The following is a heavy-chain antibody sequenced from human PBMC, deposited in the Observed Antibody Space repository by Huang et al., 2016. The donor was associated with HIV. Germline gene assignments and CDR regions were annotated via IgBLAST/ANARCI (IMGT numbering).Heavy chain of an antibody. CDR2: IYFRGST. J-gene: IGHJ4*02. Sequence: QLQLQESGPGLVKPSETLSLTCTVSGGSIRSDNYYWGWIRQPPGKGLEGIGSIYFRGSTYYNPSLKSRVTITVDTSKNQFSRKMRSVTAADTAVYYCARLPGSITMIRGVITDPYWGQGTLVTVSS. CDR3: ARLPGSITMIRGVITDPY. CDR1: GGSIRSDNYY. D-gene: IGHD3-10*01. V-gene: IGHV4-39*01.